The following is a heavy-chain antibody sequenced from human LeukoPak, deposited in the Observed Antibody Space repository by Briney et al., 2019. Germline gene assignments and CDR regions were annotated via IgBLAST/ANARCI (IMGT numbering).Heavy chain of an antibody. CDR2: TQSDGIH. CDR1: GVSVTIYQ. D-gene: IGHD2-8*01. CDR3: ATNAGPVPRDAFDI. J-gene: IGHJ3*02. V-gene: IGHV4-4*08. Sequence: SATLSLTCTAAGVSVTIYQWYWIRQPPGQGLEWIGYTQSDGIHDHSPSLKSRVLISKDTSKNQISLRLSSVTAADTALYYCATNAGPVPRDAFDIWGQGTMVTVSS.